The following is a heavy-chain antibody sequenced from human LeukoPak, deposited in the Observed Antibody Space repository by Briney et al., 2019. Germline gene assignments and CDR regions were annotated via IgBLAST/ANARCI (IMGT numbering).Heavy chain of an antibody. J-gene: IGHJ4*02. V-gene: IGHV4-30-4*08. CDR1: GGSINSHY. Sequence: SETLSLTCIVSGGSINSHYWSWIRQPPGKGLEWIGYIYYSGYTYYNPSLKSRVSISVDTSKNQFSLKLTSVTAADTAVYWCARTAAASHYYGSGSYWYYFDYWGQGTLVTVSS. CDR3: ARTAAASHYYGSGSYWYYFDY. CDR2: IYYSGYT. D-gene: IGHD3-10*01.